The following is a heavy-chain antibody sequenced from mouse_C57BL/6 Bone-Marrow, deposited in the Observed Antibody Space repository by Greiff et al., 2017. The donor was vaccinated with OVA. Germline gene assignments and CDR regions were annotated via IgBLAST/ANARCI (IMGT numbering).Heavy chain of an antibody. V-gene: IGHV5-4*01. CDR1: GFTFSSYA. J-gene: IGHJ2*01. CDR2: ISDGGSYT. Sequence: EVQRVESGGGLVKPGGSLKLSCAASGFTFSSYAMSWVRQTPEKRLEWVATISDGGSYTYYPDNVKGRFTISRDNAKNNLYLQMSHLKSEDTAMYYCARDSRSDYWGKGTTLTVSS. CDR3: ARDSRSDY.